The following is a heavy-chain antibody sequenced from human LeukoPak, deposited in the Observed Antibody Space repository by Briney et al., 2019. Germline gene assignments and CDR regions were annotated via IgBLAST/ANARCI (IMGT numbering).Heavy chain of an antibody. CDR1: GYTFSDFY. V-gene: IGHV1-2*02. CDR3: ARVRLADERAWAY. J-gene: IGHJ4*02. D-gene: IGHD3-3*02. CDR2: ITPKSGDT. Sequence: EASVKVPCKASGYTFSDFYIHWVRQAPGQGLEYVGWITPKSGDTYSPQRFQGRVTMTRDASISTAYMELSSLRSDDTAVYFCARVRLADERAWAYWGQGTLVTVSS.